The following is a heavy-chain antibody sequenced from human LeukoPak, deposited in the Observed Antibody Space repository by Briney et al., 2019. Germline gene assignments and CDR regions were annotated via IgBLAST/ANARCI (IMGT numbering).Heavy chain of an antibody. CDR1: GFTFSAYG. J-gene: IGHJ3*02. D-gene: IGHD4-17*01. V-gene: IGHV3-23*01. Sequence: GGSLRLSCATSGFTFSAYGVTWVRQAPGKGLEWVSSMGVSGDNVHYADSVKGRFAISRDNSKNTLYLQMNSLRAEDAAVYYCAKDPNGDYVGAFDTWGQGTMIIVSS. CDR3: AKDPNGDYVGAFDT. CDR2: MGVSGDNV.